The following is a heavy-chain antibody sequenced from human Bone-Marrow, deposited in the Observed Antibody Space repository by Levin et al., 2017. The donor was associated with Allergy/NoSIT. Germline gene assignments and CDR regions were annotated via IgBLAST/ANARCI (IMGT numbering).Heavy chain of an antibody. CDR3: AKLLPWLVLTAPFDY. J-gene: IGHJ4*02. Sequence: QSGGSLRLSCAVSGFTFRNYGMHWVRQAPGKGLEWVALISYDGSDKDYADSVKGRFTISRDSSKNTLYLQMNSLRAEDTAVYYCAKLLPWLVLTAPFDYWGQGTLVTVSS. D-gene: IGHD6-19*01. V-gene: IGHV3-30*18. CDR2: ISYDGSDK. CDR1: GFTFRNYG.